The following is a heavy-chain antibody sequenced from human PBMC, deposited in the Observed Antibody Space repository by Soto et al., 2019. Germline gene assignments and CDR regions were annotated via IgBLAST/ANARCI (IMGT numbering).Heavy chain of an antibody. CDR2: MNPNSGNT. CDR3: ASTSGTDYTRGEAFDI. J-gene: IGHJ3*02. Sequence: ASVKVSCKASGYTFTSYDINWVRQATGQGLEWMGWMNPNSGNTGYAQKFQGRVTMTRNTSISTAYMELSSLRSEDTAVYYCASTSGTDYTRGEAFDIWGQGTMVTVSS. D-gene: IGHD4-4*01. CDR1: GYTFTSYD. V-gene: IGHV1-8*01.